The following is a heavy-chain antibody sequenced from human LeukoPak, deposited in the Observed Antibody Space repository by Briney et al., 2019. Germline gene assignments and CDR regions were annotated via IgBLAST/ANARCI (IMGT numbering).Heavy chain of an antibody. D-gene: IGHD6-13*01. CDR3: AKDYGYSSSWYDY. V-gene: IGHV3-9*01. J-gene: IGHJ4*02. CDR2: ISWNSASV. Sequence: GRSLRLSCEASGFTFDDYVMHWVRQAPGKGLEWVSTISWNSASVGYVDSVKGRFTISRDNAKKTLYLQMNSLRHEDTALYYCAKDYGYSSSWYDYWGQGTLVTVSS. CDR1: GFTFDDYV.